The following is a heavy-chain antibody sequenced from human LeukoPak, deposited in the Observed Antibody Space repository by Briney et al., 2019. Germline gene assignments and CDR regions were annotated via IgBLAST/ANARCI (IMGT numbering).Heavy chain of an antibody. J-gene: IGHJ4*02. CDR1: AYTFTGYY. V-gene: IGHV1-2*06. CDR3: ARVEGIQLWSTGDY. CDR2: INPNSGGT. D-gene: IGHD5-18*01. Sequence: ASVKVSCKASAYTFTGYYMHWVRQAPGQGLEWMGRINPNSGGTNYAQKFQGRVTMNRDTSISTAYMELSRLRSDDTAVYYCARVEGIQLWSTGDYWGQGTLVTVSS.